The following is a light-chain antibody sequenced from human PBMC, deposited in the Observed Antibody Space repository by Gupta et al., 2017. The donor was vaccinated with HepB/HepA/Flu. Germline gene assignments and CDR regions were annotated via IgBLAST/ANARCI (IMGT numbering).Light chain of an antibody. V-gene: IGLV3-1*01. J-gene: IGLJ2*01. Sequence: SYELTQTPSVSVSPGQTANFTCSGDKLGDKYVYWYQQKSGQSPVLVIYQSNKRPSGIPERFSGSNSGNTAALTISGTQTMEEAYYYCQAGDSSTGVVFGGGTKLTVL. CDR2: QSN. CDR1: KLGDKY. CDR3: QAGDSSTGVV.